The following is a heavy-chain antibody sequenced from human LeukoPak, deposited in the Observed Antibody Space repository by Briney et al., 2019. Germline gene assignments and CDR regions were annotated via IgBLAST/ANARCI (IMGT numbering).Heavy chain of an antibody. CDR1: VGTLRSYA. CDR2: MIPIFVTA. D-gene: IGHD5-24*01. CDR3: ARGVEMATIDY. Sequence: SVNVSCEAFVGTLRSYAISWVRQAPGQGLEWMGVMIPIFVTAHYAQNFQGGDPITKDAPTRTAYMELSSLRSEDTAVYYCARGVEMATIDYWGQGTLVTVSA. V-gene: IGHV1-69*05. J-gene: IGHJ4*02.